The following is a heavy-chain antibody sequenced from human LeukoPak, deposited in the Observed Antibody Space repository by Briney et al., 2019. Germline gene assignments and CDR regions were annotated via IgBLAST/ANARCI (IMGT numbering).Heavy chain of an antibody. V-gene: IGHV4-59*08. D-gene: IGHD4-23*01. CDR2: IYYSGST. Sequence: SETLSLTCTVSGDSISSYYWSWIRQPPGKGLEWIGYIYYSGSTNYNPSLKSRVTISVDTSKNQFSLKLSSVAAADTAVYYCARGGTVVIDYWGQGTLVTVSS. CDR3: ARGGTVVIDY. J-gene: IGHJ4*02. CDR1: GDSISSYY.